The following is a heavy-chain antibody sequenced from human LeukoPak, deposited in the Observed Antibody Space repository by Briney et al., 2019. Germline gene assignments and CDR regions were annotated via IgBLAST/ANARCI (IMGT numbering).Heavy chain of an antibody. CDR2: INPNSGGT. V-gene: IGHV1-2*02. CDR3: ARGGGFSSYGSGTYRWSDQNWFDP. Sequence: ASVKVSCKASGYTFTGYYMHWVRQAPGQGLEWMGWINPNSGGTKYAQKFQGRVTMTRDTSITTAYMELSRLRSDDTAVYYCARGGGFSSYGSGTYRWSDQNWFDPWGQGTLVTVSS. J-gene: IGHJ5*02. D-gene: IGHD3-10*01. CDR1: GYTFTGYY.